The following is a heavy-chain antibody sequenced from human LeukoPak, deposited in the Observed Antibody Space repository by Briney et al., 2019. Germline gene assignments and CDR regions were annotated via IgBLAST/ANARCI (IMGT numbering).Heavy chain of an antibody. J-gene: IGHJ4*02. CDR1: GYTFTSYG. CDR3: ARDPNPYCGGDCYSFAY. CDR2: ISAYNDNT. Sequence: ASVKVSCKASGYTFTSYGISWVRQAPGQGLEWMGWISAYNDNTNYAQKLQGRVTMTTDTSTSTAYMELRSLRSDDTAVYYCARDPNPYCGGDCYSFAYWGQGTLVTVSS. V-gene: IGHV1-18*01. D-gene: IGHD2-21*02.